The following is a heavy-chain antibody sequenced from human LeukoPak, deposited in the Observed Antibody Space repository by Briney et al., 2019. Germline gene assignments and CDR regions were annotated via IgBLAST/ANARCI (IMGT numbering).Heavy chain of an antibody. Sequence: GGSLRLSCAASGFTFVDYGLSWVRRAPGKGLEWLCAINWNGAITDYADSVRGRFTISRDNAKNSLHLQMDSLRAEDTAFYYCARDCMGPSHSVSHFDCWGQGTLVTVSS. CDR2: INWNGAIT. D-gene: IGHD2-21*01. V-gene: IGHV3-20*04. J-gene: IGHJ4*02. CDR1: GFTFVDYG. CDR3: ARDCMGPSHSVSHFDC.